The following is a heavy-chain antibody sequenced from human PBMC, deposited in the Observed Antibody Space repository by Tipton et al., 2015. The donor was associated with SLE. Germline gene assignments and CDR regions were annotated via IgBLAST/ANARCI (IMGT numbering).Heavy chain of an antibody. V-gene: IGHV4-39*07. CDR1: GGSISSSSYY. CDR3: ASGGYGSGSHYLGGWFDP. Sequence: GLVKPSETLSLTCTVSGGSISSSSYYWGWIRQPPGKGLEWIGSIYYSGSTYYNPSLKSRVTISVDTSKNQFSLKLSSVTAADTAVYYCASGGYGSGSHYLGGWFDPWGRGTLVTVSS. J-gene: IGHJ5*02. D-gene: IGHD3-10*01. CDR2: IYYSGST.